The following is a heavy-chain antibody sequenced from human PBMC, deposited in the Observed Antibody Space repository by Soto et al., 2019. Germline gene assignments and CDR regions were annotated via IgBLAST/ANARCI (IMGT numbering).Heavy chain of an antibody. CDR2: ISAYNGNT. CDR3: ARDRTVTTPGLRAFDI. CDR1: GYTFTSYG. D-gene: IGHD4-17*01. J-gene: IGHJ3*02. Sequence: ASGKVSCKASGYTFTSYGISWVRQAPGQGLEWMGWISAYNGNTNYAQKLQGRVTMTTDTSTSTAYMELRSLRSDDTAVYYCARDRTVTTPGLRAFDIWGQGTMVTVSS. V-gene: IGHV1-18*01.